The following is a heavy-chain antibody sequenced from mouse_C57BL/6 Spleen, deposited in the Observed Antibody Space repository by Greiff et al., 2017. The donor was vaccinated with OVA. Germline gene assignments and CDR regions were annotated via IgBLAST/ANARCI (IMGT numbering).Heavy chain of an antibody. D-gene: IGHD2-3*01. Sequence: QVQLKQPGAELVKPGASVKLSCKASGYTFTSYWMHWVKQRPGRGLEWIGRIDPNSGGTKYNEKFKSKATLTVDKPSSTAYMQLSSLTSEDSAVYYCARSFFDGYYIHFDYWGQGTTLTVSS. CDR3: ARSFFDGYYIHFDY. CDR1: GYTFTSYW. CDR2: IDPNSGGT. J-gene: IGHJ2*01. V-gene: IGHV1-72*01.